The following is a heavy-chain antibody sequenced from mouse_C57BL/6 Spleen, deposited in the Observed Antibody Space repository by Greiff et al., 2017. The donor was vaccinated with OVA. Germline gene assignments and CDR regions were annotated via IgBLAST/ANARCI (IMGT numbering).Heavy chain of an antibody. J-gene: IGHJ3*01. V-gene: IGHV1-82*01. Sequence: QVQLQQSGPELVKPGASVKISCKASGYAFSSSWMNWVKQRPGKGLEWIGRIYPGDGDTNYNGKFKGKATLTADKSSSTAYMQLSSLTSEDSAVYFCARLEPVGAYWGQGTLVTVSA. CDR1: GYAFSSSW. CDR2: IYPGDGDT. CDR3: ARLEPVGAY.